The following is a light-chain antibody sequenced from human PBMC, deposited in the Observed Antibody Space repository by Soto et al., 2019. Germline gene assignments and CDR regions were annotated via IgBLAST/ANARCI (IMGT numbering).Light chain of an antibody. CDR1: QSVSSSY. CDR2: GAS. J-gene: IGKJ2*01. CDR3: QQYGSSPYT. Sequence: EIVLTQSPGTLSLSPGERATLSCRASQSVSSSYLAWYQQKPGQAPRLLIYGASSRATGIPDRFSGSGSGTHFTITISRLEPEDFAVYYCQQYGSSPYTCGQGTKLEIK. V-gene: IGKV3-20*01.